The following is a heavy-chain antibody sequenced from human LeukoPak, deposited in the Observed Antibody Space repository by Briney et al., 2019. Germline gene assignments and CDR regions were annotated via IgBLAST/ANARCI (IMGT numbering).Heavy chain of an antibody. Sequence: SETLSLTCTVSGYSISSGYYWGWIRQPPGKGLEWIVSIYHSGSTYYNPSLKSRVTISVDTSKTQFSLKLSSVTAADTAVYYCARVERFLEWLLSNHAFDIWGQGTMVTVSS. CDR1: GYSISSGYY. CDR3: ARVERFLEWLLSNHAFDI. J-gene: IGHJ3*02. CDR2: IYHSGST. D-gene: IGHD3-3*01. V-gene: IGHV4-38-2*02.